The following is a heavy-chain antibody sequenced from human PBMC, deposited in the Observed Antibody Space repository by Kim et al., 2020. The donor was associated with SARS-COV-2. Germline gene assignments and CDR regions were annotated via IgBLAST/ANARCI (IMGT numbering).Heavy chain of an antibody. CDR1: GFTFSSYG. Sequence: GGSLRLSCAASGFTFSSYGMSWVRQAPGKGLQWVSDISGSGAFTYYADSVKGCFTVSRDNSKSTLYLQMNSLRAEDTAVYYCAKDLIVGATNSPLDYWSQGTLVTVSS. D-gene: IGHD1-26*01. CDR2: ISGSGAFT. V-gene: IGHV3-23*01. CDR3: AKDLIVGATNSPLDY. J-gene: IGHJ4*02.